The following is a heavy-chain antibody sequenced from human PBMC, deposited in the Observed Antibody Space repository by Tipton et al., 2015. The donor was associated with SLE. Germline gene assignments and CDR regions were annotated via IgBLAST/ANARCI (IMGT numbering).Heavy chain of an antibody. CDR1: GGSISGYY. CDR2: ISFSGLT. D-gene: IGHD6-6*01. CDR3: ARGRGSSSSGHF. Sequence: TLSLTCTVSGGSISGYYWSWVRQPPGKGLEWIGYISFSGLTNYNPSVRSRVSTSMDTSKNQFSLKLSSVTAADTAVYYCARGRGSSSSGHFWGQGTLVTVSS. V-gene: IGHV4-59*12. J-gene: IGHJ4*02.